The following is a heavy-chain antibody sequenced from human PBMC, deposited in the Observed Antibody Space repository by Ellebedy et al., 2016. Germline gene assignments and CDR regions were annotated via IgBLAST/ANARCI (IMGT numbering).Heavy chain of an antibody. J-gene: IGHJ4*02. Sequence: GESLKISCAASGFTFDDYGMSWVRQAPGKGLEWVSGINWNGGSTGYADSVKGRFTISRDNAKNSLYLQMNSLRAEDTALYYCARGFLGYCSSTSCSVFDYWGQGTLVTVSS. V-gene: IGHV3-20*04. D-gene: IGHD2-2*01. CDR3: ARGFLGYCSSTSCSVFDY. CDR1: GFTFDDYG. CDR2: INWNGGST.